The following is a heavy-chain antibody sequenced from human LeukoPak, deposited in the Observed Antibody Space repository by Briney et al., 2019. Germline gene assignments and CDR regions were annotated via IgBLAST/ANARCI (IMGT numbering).Heavy chain of an antibody. V-gene: IGHV3-23*01. CDR1: GFTFSGYG. Sequence: GALRLSCAASGFTFSGYGMSWVRQAPGKGLKWVSAISGSGGSTYYADSVKGRITISRDNSKNTLYLQMNSLRAEDTAVYYCAKGVGYCSGGSCQQFDYWGQGTLVTVSS. CDR2: ISGSGGST. D-gene: IGHD2-15*01. J-gene: IGHJ4*02. CDR3: AKGVGYCSGGSCQQFDY.